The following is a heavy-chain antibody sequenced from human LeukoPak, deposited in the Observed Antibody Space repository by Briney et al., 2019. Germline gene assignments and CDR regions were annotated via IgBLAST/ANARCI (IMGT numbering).Heavy chain of an antibody. D-gene: IGHD5-18*01. Sequence: KTGGSLRLSCAASGFTFSSYSMNWVRQPPGKGLEWVSSIFPSGGEIHYADSVRGRFTISRDNSKSTLSLQMNSLRAEDTAIYYCATYRQALLPFESWGQGTLVTVSS. CDR2: IFPSGGEI. CDR1: GFTFSSYS. CDR3: ATYRQALLPFES. J-gene: IGHJ4*02. V-gene: IGHV3-21*04.